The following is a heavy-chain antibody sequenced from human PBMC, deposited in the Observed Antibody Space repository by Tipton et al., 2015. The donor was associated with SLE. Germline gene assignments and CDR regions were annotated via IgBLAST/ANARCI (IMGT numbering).Heavy chain of an antibody. D-gene: IGHD2-2*01. J-gene: IGHJ2*01. V-gene: IGHV4-30-2*01. CDR3: ARDPGYCSSTSCYFDL. CDR1: GGSISSGGYS. CDR2: IYHSGST. Sequence: LRLSCAVSGGSISSGGYSWSWIRQPPGKGPEWIGYIYHSGSTYYNPSLKSRVTISVDRSKNQFSLKLSSVTAADTAVYYCARDPGYCSSTSCYFDLWGRGTLVTVSS.